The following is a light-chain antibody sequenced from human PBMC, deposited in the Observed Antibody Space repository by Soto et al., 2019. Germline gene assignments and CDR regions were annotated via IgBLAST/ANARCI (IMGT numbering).Light chain of an antibody. V-gene: IGLV4-69*01. Sequence: QPVLTQSPSASASLGASVKLTCTLSSGHSSYAIAWHQQQPEKGPRYLMKLNSDGSHSKGDGIPDRFSGSSSGAERYLTISSLQSEDEADYYCQTWGTGVPEFGGGTKLTVL. J-gene: IGLJ2*01. CDR3: QTWGTGVPE. CDR2: LNSDGSH. CDR1: SGHSSYA.